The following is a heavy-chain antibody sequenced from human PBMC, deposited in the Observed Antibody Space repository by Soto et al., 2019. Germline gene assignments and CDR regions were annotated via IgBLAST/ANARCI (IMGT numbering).Heavy chain of an antibody. Sequence: EVQLLESGGGLVQPGGSLRLSCAASEFTFSSYAMNWVRQAPGKGLEWVSVISGRGRNTYYADSVKGRFTISRDNSKNTLYLQMNNLRAEDTAVYYCARDPEDGGAFDYWGQGTLVTVSS. CDR1: EFTFSSYA. D-gene: IGHD1-26*01. CDR2: ISGRGRNT. J-gene: IGHJ4*02. CDR3: ARDPEDGGAFDY. V-gene: IGHV3-23*01.